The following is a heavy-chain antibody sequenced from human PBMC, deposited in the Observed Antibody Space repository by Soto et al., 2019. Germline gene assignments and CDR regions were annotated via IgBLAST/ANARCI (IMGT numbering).Heavy chain of an antibody. CDR1: GFSVSNNY. V-gene: IGHV3-66*01. J-gene: IGHJ4*01. CDR3: AVRWK. Sequence: EVQLVESGWALVQPGGSLRVSCAASGFSVSNNYMSWVRQAPGKGLEWVAFIYSGGDTFYADSVKGRFSISRDKSRNTLYLQINSLRVEDTAVYYCAVRWKWGQGTLVTVSS. CDR2: IYSGGDT. D-gene: IGHD1-1*01.